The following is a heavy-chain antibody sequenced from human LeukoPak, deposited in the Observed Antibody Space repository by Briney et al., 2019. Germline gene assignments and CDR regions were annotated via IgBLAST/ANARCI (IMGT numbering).Heavy chain of an antibody. Sequence: GGSLRLSCAASGFTFSSYAMSWIRQAPGKGLEWVSHISSSGSTIYYADSVKGRFTISRDNAKNSLYLQMNSLRAEDTAVYYCARGRTHISSSWYYYYYMDVWGKGTTVTISS. CDR3: ARGRTHISSSWYYYYYMDV. V-gene: IGHV3-11*01. CDR1: GFTFSSYA. CDR2: ISSSGSTI. J-gene: IGHJ6*03. D-gene: IGHD6-13*01.